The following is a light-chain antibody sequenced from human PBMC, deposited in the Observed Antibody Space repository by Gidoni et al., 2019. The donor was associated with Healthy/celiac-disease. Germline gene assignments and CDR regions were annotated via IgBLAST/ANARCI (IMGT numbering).Light chain of an antibody. V-gene: IGKV3-11*01. CDR3: QQRSNWPPLT. Sequence: EIVFIQSPATLSLSPGERATLSCRASQSVSSYLAWYQQKPGQAPRLLIYDASNRATGTPARFSGSGSGTDFTLTISSLEPEDFAVYYCQQRSNWPPLTFGGGTKVEIK. J-gene: IGKJ4*01. CDR2: DAS. CDR1: QSVSSY.